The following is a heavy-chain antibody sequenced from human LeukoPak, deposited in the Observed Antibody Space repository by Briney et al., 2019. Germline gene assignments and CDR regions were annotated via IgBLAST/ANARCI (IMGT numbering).Heavy chain of an antibody. Sequence: SETRSVTCTVSGSSIGTYYWSWIRQSPGKGLEWIGYIYVTGTRYNPYLQSRVTISVDRSRNQFFLKMSSVTAADTAVYYCARHIGGGIEDMDVWGKGTKVIVSS. V-gene: IGHV4-59*08. D-gene: IGHD3-16*02. CDR2: IYVTGT. CDR3: ARHIGGGIEDMDV. CDR1: GSSIGTYY. J-gene: IGHJ6*03.